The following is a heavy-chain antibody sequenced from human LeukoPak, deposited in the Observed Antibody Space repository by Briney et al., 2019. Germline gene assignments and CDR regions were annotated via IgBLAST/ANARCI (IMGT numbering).Heavy chain of an antibody. CDR1: GGSISSGDYY. CDR3: ARTYGPYADY. CDR2: IYYSGST. Sequence: SETLSLTSTVSGGSISSGDYYWSWIRQPPGNGLEWIGYIYYSGSTYYNPSLKSPVTISVDTSKNQFSLTLSSVTAADTAVYYCARTYGPYADYWGQGTLVTVSS. V-gene: IGHV4-30-4*01. D-gene: IGHD4-17*01. J-gene: IGHJ4*02.